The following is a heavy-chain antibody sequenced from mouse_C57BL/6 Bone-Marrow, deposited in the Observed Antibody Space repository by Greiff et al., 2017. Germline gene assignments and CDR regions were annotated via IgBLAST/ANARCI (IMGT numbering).Heavy chain of an antibody. CDR1: GFTFSSYG. CDR2: ISSGGSYT. CDR3: ARITTVGDWFAY. Sequence: EVKLVESGGDLVKPGGSLKLSCAASGFTFSSYGMSWVRQTPDKRLEWVATISSGGSYTYYPDSVKGRFTISRDNAKNTLYLQMSSLKSEDTAMYYCARITTVGDWFAYWGQGTLVTVSA. J-gene: IGHJ3*01. D-gene: IGHD1-1*01. V-gene: IGHV5-6*01.